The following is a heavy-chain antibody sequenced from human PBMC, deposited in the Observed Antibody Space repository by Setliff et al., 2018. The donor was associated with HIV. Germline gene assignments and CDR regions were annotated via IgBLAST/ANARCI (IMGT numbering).Heavy chain of an antibody. J-gene: IGHJ4*02. CDR1: GFTFSSYS. V-gene: IGHV3-21*01. D-gene: IGHD3-10*01. CDR3: AQGGYGSEIITENY. Sequence: GASLRISCAASGFTFSSYSMNWVRQAPGKGLEWVSSISSSSSYIYYADSVKGRFTISRDNAKNSLYLQMNSLRAEDTAVYYCAQGGYGSEIITENYWGQGTLVTVSS. CDR2: ISSSSSYI.